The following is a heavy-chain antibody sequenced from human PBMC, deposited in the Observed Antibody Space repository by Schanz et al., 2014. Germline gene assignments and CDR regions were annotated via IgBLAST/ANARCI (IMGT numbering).Heavy chain of an antibody. CDR1: GFTVNNYA. J-gene: IGHJ3*01. CDR2: ITRQGTT. D-gene: IGHD2-21*01. Sequence: EVQLLESGGGLVQPGGSLRLSCTVSGFTVNNYAMNWVRQAPGRGLEWVSGITRQGTTYYADFVKGRFTISRDNGKKSLYLQMNSLRVEDTAVYYCAPLDDCGGGCPINDAFDVWGQGTMVTVSS. CDR3: APLDDCGGGCPINDAFDV. V-gene: IGHV3-23*01.